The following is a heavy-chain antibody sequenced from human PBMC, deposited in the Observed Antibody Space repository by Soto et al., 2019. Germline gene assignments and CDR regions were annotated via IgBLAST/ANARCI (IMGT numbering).Heavy chain of an antibody. Sequence: QVQLVQSGAEVKKPGSSARVSCRSSGDTFSSYIVNWLRLAPGRGLEWMGRVIPVLTTTDYAQNFRGRVTISADKSTNKVYLDLISLRSDDTAVYYCARRRYCGYDCYHKHYYGMDVWGQGSLVTVAS. D-gene: IGHD2-21*02. J-gene: IGHJ6*02. CDR2: VIPVLTTT. CDR1: GDTFSSYI. CDR3: ARRRYCGYDCYHKHYYGMDV. V-gene: IGHV1-69*08.